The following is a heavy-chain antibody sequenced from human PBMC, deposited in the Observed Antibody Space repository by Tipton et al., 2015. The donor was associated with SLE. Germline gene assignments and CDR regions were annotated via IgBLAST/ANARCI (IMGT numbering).Heavy chain of an antibody. D-gene: IGHD2-15*01. CDR1: GYSISSSYY. J-gene: IGHJ3*02. V-gene: IGHV4-61*02. CDR2: IYTSGST. Sequence: TLSLTCAVSGYSISSSYYWSWIRQPAGKGLEWIGRIYTSGSTNYNPSLKSRVTISVDTSKNQFSLKLSSVTAADTAVYYCARHAAAHFDIWGQGTMVTVSS. CDR3: ARHAAAHFDI.